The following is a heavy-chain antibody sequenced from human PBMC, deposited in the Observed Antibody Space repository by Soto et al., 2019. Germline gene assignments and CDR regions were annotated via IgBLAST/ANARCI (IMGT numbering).Heavy chain of an antibody. CDR1: GFTFTTYA. J-gene: IGHJ6*02. D-gene: IGHD6-6*01. V-gene: IGHV3-23*01. CDR3: ATASSGLWDYGMDV. CDR2: ISGSGGST. Sequence: GGALRLSCAASGFTFTTYAMSSVRQAPGPGREWVSAISGSGGSTYYGDSVKCRLTISRDNSKNTRYLQMNSLRAEDTAVYYRATASSGLWDYGMDVWGQGTTVTVSS.